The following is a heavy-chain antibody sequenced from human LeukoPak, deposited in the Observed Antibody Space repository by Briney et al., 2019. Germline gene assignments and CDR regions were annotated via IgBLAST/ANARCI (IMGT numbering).Heavy chain of an antibody. V-gene: IGHV3-21*04. Sequence: GGSLRLSCSASGFTFSRYVMMWVRQAPGKGLEWVSCISFSSSYMYYADSVKGRFTISRDNAKNSLYLQMNSLRAEDTAVYYCARDSEGGDFRYYGMDVWGQGTTVTVSS. CDR2: ISFSSSYM. J-gene: IGHJ6*02. D-gene: IGHD2-21*01. CDR1: GFTFSRYV. CDR3: ARDSEGGDFRYYGMDV.